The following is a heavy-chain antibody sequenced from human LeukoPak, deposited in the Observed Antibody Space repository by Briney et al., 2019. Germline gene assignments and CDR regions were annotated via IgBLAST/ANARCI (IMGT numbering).Heavy chain of an antibody. V-gene: IGHV3-48*03. CDR2: ISSSGSTI. Sequence: GGSLRLSCAASGFTFSSYEMNWVRQAPGKGLEWVSYISSSGSTIYCADSVKGRFTISRDNAKNSLYLQMNSLRAEDTAVYYCARELYDILTGYYGGYFDYWGQGTLVTVSS. CDR3: ARELYDILTGYYGGYFDY. D-gene: IGHD3-9*01. J-gene: IGHJ4*02. CDR1: GFTFSSYE.